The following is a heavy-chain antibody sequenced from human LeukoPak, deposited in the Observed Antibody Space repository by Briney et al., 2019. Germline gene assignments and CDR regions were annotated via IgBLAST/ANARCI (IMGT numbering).Heavy chain of an antibody. J-gene: IGHJ4*02. CDR2: RNANSANT. CDR1: GGTFTSYA. D-gene: IGHD6-6*01. Sequence: GSSVKLSCKASGGTFTSYAISWVRQAPRQGLGWRGWRNANSANTGYAQKFPSRVTITRNTSISTIYMELSSLRFEDTAVYYCARGRERGSSSSFTDYCGQGALVSVSS. V-gene: IGHV1-8*03. CDR3: ARGRERGSSSSFTDY.